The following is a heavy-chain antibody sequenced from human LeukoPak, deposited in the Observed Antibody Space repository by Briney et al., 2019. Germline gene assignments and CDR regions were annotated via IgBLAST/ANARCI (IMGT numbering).Heavy chain of an antibody. CDR3: ARPRIAAAIFDY. D-gene: IGHD6-13*01. J-gene: IGHJ4*02. CDR2: INTGNGNT. CDR1: GYTFTDYT. Sequence: ASVKVSCKASGYTFTDYTIHWVRQAPGQRLEWMGWINTGNGNTKYSQRFQGRVTITRDTSASTAYMELSSLRSEDTAVYYCARPRIAAAIFDYWDQGTLVTVSS. V-gene: IGHV1-3*04.